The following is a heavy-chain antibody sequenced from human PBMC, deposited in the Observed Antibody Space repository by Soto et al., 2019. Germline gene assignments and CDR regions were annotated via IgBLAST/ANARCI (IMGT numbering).Heavy chain of an antibody. CDR1: GFTFNTYS. CDR3: ARSGGYSNYEYNWFDP. Sequence: GGSLRLSCAASGFTFNTYSMNWVRQAPGKGLEWVSSISSSSTYIFYADSVKGRFTISRDNAKNSLYLQMNSLRAEDTAVYYCARSGGYSNYEYNWFDPWGRGTLVTVSS. J-gene: IGHJ5*02. V-gene: IGHV3-21*01. D-gene: IGHD4-4*01. CDR2: ISSSSTYI.